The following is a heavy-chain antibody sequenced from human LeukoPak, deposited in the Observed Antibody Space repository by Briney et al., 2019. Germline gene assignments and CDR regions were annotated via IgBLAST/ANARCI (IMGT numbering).Heavy chain of an antibody. Sequence: GGSLRLSCAASGFTFSSYGMHWVRQAPGKGLEWVALISPDERNIDYADSVKGRFTISRDNSRNTLFLQMNSLRAEDTAVYYCVRDDRSHEDLFDYWGQGTLVTVSS. CDR2: ISPDERNI. CDR3: VRDDRSHEDLFDY. V-gene: IGHV3-30*03. J-gene: IGHJ4*02. CDR1: GFTFSSYG. D-gene: IGHD1-14*01.